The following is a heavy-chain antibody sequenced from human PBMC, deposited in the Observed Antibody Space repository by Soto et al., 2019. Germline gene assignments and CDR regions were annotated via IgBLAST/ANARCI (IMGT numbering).Heavy chain of an antibody. Sequence: SETLSLTCTVSGGSISSYYWSWIRQPPGKGLEWIGYIYYSGSTNYNPSLKSRVTISVDTSKNQFSLKLSSVTAADTAVYYCAGGAPGWFDYWGQGTLVTVSS. V-gene: IGHV4-59*01. CDR2: IYYSGST. D-gene: IGHD2-15*01. CDR3: AGGAPGWFDY. J-gene: IGHJ4*02. CDR1: GGSISSYY.